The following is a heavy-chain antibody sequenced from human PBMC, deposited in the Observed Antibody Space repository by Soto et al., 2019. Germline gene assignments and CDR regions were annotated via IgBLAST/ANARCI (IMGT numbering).Heavy chain of an antibody. J-gene: IGHJ4*02. CDR1: GCSISNYY. CDR2: IYSTGTT. V-gene: IGHV4-59*01. CDR3: ARVSNDFAGNGAFDY. Sequence: SETLSLTCTVSGCSISNYYWIWIRQAPDKGLEWIGYIYSTGTTKYNPSLRSRVTIAIDRSKNQLSLKLSSVTAADTAVYYCARVSNDFAGNGAFDYWGQGTLVTVSS. D-gene: IGHD6-13*01.